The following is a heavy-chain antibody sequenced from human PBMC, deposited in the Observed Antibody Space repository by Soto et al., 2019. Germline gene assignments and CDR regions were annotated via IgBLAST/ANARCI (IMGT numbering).Heavy chain of an antibody. CDR1: GFTSSTSA. CDR3: VKGSSAHRPYYFDF. D-gene: IGHD3-22*01. Sequence: EVQLLESGGGLVQPGGSLTLSCAASGFTSSTSAMSWVRQAPGKGLEWVSAISGSATSTYYADSVKGRFTISRDNSKNTLSLQMNSLRADDTAVYHCVKGSSAHRPYYFDFWGQGILVTVSS. V-gene: IGHV3-23*01. J-gene: IGHJ4*02. CDR2: ISGSATST.